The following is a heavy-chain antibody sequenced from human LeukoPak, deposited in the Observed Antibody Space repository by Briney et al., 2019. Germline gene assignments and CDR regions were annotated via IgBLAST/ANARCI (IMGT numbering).Heavy chain of an antibody. CDR1: EYSFPNYC. CDR3: AIGRGGQQLGDY. D-gene: IGHD6-13*01. CDR2: IYPDDSDT. V-gene: IGHV5-51*01. Sequence: GESLKISCKHSEYSFPNYCIGWVRQLPGKGLEWMGIIYPDDSDTRYSPSFQGQVTISADRSISTAYLQWSSLKASDTAMYYCAIGRGGQQLGDYWGQGTLVTVSS. J-gene: IGHJ4*02.